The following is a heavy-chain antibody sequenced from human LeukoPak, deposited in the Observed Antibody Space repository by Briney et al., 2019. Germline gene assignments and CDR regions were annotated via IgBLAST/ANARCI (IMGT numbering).Heavy chain of an antibody. D-gene: IGHD3-3*01. CDR1: GGSISSYY. J-gene: IGHJ5*02. CDR2: IYYSGST. CDR3: ARVFSYPLRAPFDP. Sequence: PSETLSLTCTVSGGSISSYYWSWIRQPPGKGLEWIGYIYYSGSTNYNPSLKSRVTISVDTSKNQFSLKLSSVTAADTAVYYCARVFSYPLRAPFDPWGQGTLVTVSS. V-gene: IGHV4-59*01.